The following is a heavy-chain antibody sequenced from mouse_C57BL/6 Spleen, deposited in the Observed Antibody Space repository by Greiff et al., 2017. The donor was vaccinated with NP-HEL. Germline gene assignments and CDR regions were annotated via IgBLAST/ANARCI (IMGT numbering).Heavy chain of an antibody. CDR2: IRNKANGYTT. D-gene: IGHD1-3*01. V-gene: IGHV7-3*01. Sequence: EVMLVESGGGLVQPGGSLSLSCAASGFTFTDYYMSWVRQPPGKALEWLGFIRNKANGYTTEYSASVKGRFTISRDNSQSILYLQMNALRAEDSATYYCARLGGSSLDYWGQGTSVTVSS. CDR1: GFTFTDYY. CDR3: ARLGGSSLDY. J-gene: IGHJ4*01.